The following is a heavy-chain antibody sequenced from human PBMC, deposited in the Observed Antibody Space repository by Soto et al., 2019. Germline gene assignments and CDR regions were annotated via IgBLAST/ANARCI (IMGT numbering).Heavy chain of an antibody. CDR1: GGSISSGDYY. CDR2: IYYSGST. Sequence: SETLSLTCIVSGGSISSGDYYWSWIRQPPXKGLEWIGYIYYSGSTSYNPSLKSRVTISVDTSKTQFSLKVSSVTAADTAMYYCARAKDTAVVAVAGRVARSCYFDYWGQGALVTVSS. D-gene: IGHD2-2*01. CDR3: ARAKDTAVVAVAGRVARSCYFDY. J-gene: IGHJ4*02. V-gene: IGHV4-30-4*01.